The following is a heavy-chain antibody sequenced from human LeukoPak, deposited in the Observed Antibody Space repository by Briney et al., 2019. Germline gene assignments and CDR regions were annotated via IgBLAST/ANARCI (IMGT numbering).Heavy chain of an antibody. D-gene: IGHD6-25*01. V-gene: IGHV6-1*01. Sequence: SQTLSLTCAISGDSVSSNRADWNWIRQSPSRGLEWLGRAYYRTKWYNEYPVSVKSRITINTDTTKNQLSLQLNSVAPEDTAVYYCARTPSGSRAFDIWGQGTMVTVSS. CDR1: GDSVSSNRAD. J-gene: IGHJ3*02. CDR2: AYYRTKWYN. CDR3: ARTPSGSRAFDI.